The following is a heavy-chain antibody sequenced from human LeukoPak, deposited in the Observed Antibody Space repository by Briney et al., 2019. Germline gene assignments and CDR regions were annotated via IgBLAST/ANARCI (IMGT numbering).Heavy chain of an antibody. V-gene: IGHV4-59*01. D-gene: IGHD6-13*01. J-gene: IGHJ3*02. CDR2: IYYSGST. CDR1: GGSISSYY. CDR3: ARDFGQQLVLPDAFDI. Sequence: PSETLSFTCTVSGGSISSYYWSWIRQPPGKGLEWIGYIYYSGSTNYNPSLKSRVTISVDTSKNQFSLKLSSVTAADTAVYYCARDFGQQLVLPDAFDIWGQGTMVTVSS.